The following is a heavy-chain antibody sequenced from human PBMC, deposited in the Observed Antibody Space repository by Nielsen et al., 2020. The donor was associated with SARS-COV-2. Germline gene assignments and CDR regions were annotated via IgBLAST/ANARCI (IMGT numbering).Heavy chain of an antibody. CDR3: AKVLRYFDPPWAAFDI. D-gene: IGHD3-9*01. CDR1: GFTFSSYG. Sequence: GGSLRLSCAASGFTFSSYGMHWVRQAPGKGLEWVAVISYDGSNKYYADSVKGRFTISRDKSKNTLYLQMNSLRAEDTAVYYCAKVLRYFDPPWAAFDIWGQGTMVTVSS. CDR2: ISYDGSNK. J-gene: IGHJ3*02. V-gene: IGHV3-30*18.